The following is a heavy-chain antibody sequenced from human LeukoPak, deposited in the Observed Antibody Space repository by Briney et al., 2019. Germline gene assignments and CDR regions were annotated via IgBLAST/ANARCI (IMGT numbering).Heavy chain of an antibody. CDR2: ISAYNGNT. CDR3: ARFLDTAMVKYWFDP. Sequence: ASVKVSCKASGYTFTSYGISWVRQAPGQGLEWMGWISAYNGNTNYAQKLQGRATMTTDTSTSTAYMELRSLRSDDTAVYYCARFLDTAMVKYWFDPWGQGTLVTVSS. D-gene: IGHD5-18*01. CDR1: GYTFTSYG. J-gene: IGHJ5*02. V-gene: IGHV1-18*01.